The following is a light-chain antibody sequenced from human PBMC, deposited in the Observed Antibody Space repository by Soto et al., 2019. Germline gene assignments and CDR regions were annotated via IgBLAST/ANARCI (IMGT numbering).Light chain of an antibody. CDR1: SSNIGAGYG. J-gene: IGLJ3*02. V-gene: IGLV1-40*01. Sequence: QSVLTQPPSVSGAPGQRVTISCTGSSSNIGAGYGVHWYQQLPGTAPKLLIYVNSNRPSGVPDRFSGSKSGTSASLAITGLRAEDEADYYCQSYDSSLSGWVFGGGTQLTVL. CDR3: QSYDSSLSGWV. CDR2: VNS.